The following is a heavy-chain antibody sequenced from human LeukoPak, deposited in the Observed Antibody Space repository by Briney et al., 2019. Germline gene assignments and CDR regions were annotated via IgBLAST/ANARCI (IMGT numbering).Heavy chain of an antibody. CDR3: ASLSSGAAFDV. Sequence: SETLSLTCTVSGAYINNYYWTWIRQPAAQGLEWIGRLHATESAIYNPSLKGRGTMSLDRSKAQLSLTLTSVTAADSAVYYCASLSSGAAFDVWGQGTVVTVSS. D-gene: IGHD3-22*01. CDR2: LHATESA. J-gene: IGHJ3*01. CDR1: GAYINNYY. V-gene: IGHV4-4*07.